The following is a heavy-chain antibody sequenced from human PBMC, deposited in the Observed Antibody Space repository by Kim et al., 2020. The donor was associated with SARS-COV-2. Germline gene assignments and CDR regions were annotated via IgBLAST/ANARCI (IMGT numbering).Heavy chain of an antibody. CDR3: AKDWAIVVVVAANGMDV. Sequence: GGSLRLSCAASGFTFSSYGMHWVRQAPGKGLEWVAVISYDGSNKYYADSVKGRFTISRDNSKNTLYLQMNSLRAEDTAVYYCAKDWAIVVVVAANGMDVWGQGTTVTVSS. CDR1: GFTFSSYG. CDR2: ISYDGSNK. J-gene: IGHJ6*02. V-gene: IGHV3-30*18. D-gene: IGHD2-15*01.